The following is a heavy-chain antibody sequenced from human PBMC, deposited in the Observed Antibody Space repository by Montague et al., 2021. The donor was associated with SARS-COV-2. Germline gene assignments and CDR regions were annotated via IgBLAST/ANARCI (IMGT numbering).Heavy chain of an antibody. V-gene: IGHV4-59*08. CDR2: IHYRGTT. J-gene: IGHJ4*02. CDR3: ARLGGSVSSLAFDY. D-gene: IGHD3-10*01. Sequence: SETLSLTCTVSNGSISGHYWTWIRQSPGRGLEWLAYIHYRGTTDYNPSLKSRLTLSVDTSKNQFSLTLTSLTAADTAIYYCARLGGSVSSLAFDYWGQGTLVTVSS. CDR1: NGSISGHY.